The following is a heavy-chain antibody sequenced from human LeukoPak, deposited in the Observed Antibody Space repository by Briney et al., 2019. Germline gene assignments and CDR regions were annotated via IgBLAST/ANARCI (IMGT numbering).Heavy chain of an antibody. Sequence: SVKVSCKASGGTFSSYPISWVRQAPGQGLEWMGRIIPILGIANYAQKFQGRVTITADKSTSTAYMELSSLRSEDTAVYYCARGSGSRGYYFDYWGQGTLVTVSS. V-gene: IGHV1-69*04. J-gene: IGHJ4*02. D-gene: IGHD1-26*01. CDR1: GGTFSSYP. CDR2: IIPILGIA. CDR3: ARGSGSRGYYFDY.